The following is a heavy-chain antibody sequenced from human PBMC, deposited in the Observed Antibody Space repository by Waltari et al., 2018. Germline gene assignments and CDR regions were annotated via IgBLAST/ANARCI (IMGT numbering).Heavy chain of an antibody. D-gene: IGHD3-16*01. V-gene: IGHV3-53*02. J-gene: IGHJ6*02. CDR2: IYDGGSS. Sequence: EVQLVETGGGLTQPGGSLSLACSAFGLSVRSNYVSWVRQAPGRGLEWVSTIYDGGSSYYADSVKGRLTISRDNSKNTVYLQMNSLRVDDTAVYYCARVWRNYHYYGMDVWGQGTTVTVSS. CDR3: ARVWRNYHYYGMDV. CDR1: GLSVRSNY.